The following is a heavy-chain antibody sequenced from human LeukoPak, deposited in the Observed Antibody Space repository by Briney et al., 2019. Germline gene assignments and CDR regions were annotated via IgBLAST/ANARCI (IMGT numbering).Heavy chain of an antibody. V-gene: IGHV3-21*01. CDR2: ISGSSTYI. CDR1: GFTFSSYS. J-gene: IGHJ5*02. CDR3: ARDATTVESWLDP. Sequence: GGSLRLSCAASGFTFSSYSMNWVRQAPGKGLEWVSSISGSSTYIHYADSVKGRFTVSRDNAKKSLYLQMNSLRVEDTAVYYCARDATTVESWLDPWGQGTLVTVSS. D-gene: IGHD4-17*01.